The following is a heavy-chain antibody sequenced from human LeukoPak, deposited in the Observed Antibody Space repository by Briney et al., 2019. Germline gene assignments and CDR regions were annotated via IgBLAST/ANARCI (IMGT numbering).Heavy chain of an antibody. J-gene: IGHJ4*02. V-gene: IGHV3-11*01. CDR1: GFTFSDYY. CDR2: ISSSGSTI. Sequence: GGSLRLSCTASGFTFSDYYMSWIRQAPGKGLEWVSYISSSGSTIYYADSVKGRFTISRDNAKNSLYLQMNSLRAEDTAVYYCASLGGDGXNXXXXDYWGQGTLXTVSS. CDR3: ASLGGDGXNXXXXDY. D-gene: IGHD5-24*01.